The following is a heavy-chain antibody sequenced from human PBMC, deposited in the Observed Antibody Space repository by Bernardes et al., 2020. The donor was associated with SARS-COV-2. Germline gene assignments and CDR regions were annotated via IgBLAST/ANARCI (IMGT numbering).Heavy chain of an antibody. V-gene: IGHV4-59*12. CDR2: IYYYWYS. D-gene: IGHD1-20*01. Sequence: SDTLSLTCSVSGGPISNYYCTLIRQLPGKALEWIGYIYYYWYSKYNPSLKSRVTISVDMSKNQLPLKLTSVTAADTAVYKCARDNWTPDYWGQGSLVTVST. J-gene: IGHJ4*02. CDR3: ARDNWTPDY. CDR1: GGPISNYY.